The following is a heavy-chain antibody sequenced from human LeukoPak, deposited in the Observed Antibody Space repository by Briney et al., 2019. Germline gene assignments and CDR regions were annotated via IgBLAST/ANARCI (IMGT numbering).Heavy chain of an antibody. CDR1: GYTFTSYG. V-gene: IGHV1-18*01. D-gene: IGHD6-6*01. CDR2: ISAYNGNT. CDR3: AGASSSSRKANAFDI. J-gene: IGHJ3*02. Sequence: ASVKVSCKASGYTFTSYGISWVRQAPGQGLEWMGWISAYNGNTNYAQKLQGRVTMTTDTSTSTAYMELRSLRSDDTAVYYCAGASSSSRKANAFDIWGQGTMVTVSS.